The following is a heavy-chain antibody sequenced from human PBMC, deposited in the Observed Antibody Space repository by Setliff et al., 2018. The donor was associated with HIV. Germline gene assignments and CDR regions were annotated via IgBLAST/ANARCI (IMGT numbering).Heavy chain of an antibody. CDR2: INPTGGST. D-gene: IGHD5-12*01. CDR1: GYSFTDYY. V-gene: IGHV1-46*01. CDR3: ASAGAWQRNALDI. Sequence: ASVKVSCKASGYSFTDYYMHWVRQAPGQGLEWMGVINPTGGSTRNTQKFQGRVAMTRDTSTSTVYMELSSLRSEDTAVYYCASAGAWQRNALDIWGQGAMVTVSS. J-gene: IGHJ3*02.